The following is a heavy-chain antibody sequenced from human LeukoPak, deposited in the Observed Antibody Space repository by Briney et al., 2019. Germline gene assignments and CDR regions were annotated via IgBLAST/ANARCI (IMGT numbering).Heavy chain of an antibody. D-gene: IGHD3-10*01. Sequence: GESLKISCKGSGYSFTSYWIGWVRQLPGKGLEWMGIIYPGDSDTRYSPSFQGQVTISADKSISTAYLQWSSLKASDTAMYYCARGGSGSYYKGGAFDIWGQGTMVTVSS. J-gene: IGHJ3*02. CDR2: IYPGDSDT. CDR3: ARGGSGSYYKGGAFDI. V-gene: IGHV5-51*01. CDR1: GYSFTSYW.